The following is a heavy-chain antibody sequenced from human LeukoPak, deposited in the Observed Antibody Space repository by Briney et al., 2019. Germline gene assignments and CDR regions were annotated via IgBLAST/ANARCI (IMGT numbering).Heavy chain of an antibody. J-gene: IGHJ4*02. Sequence: PSETLSLTCAVSGGSISSSNWWSWVRQPPGKGLEWIGEIYHSGSTNYNPSLKSRVTISVDKSKNQFSLKLSSVTAADTAVYYCASSMVRVLYYFDYWGQGTLVTVSS. V-gene: IGHV4-4*02. CDR2: IYHSGST. CDR3: ASSMVRVLYYFDY. CDR1: GGSISSSNW. D-gene: IGHD3-10*01.